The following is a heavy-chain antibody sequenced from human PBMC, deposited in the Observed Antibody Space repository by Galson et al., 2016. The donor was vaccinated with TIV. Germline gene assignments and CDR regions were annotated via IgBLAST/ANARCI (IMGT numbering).Heavy chain of an antibody. CDR1: GYIFTAYY. Sequence: SVKVSCKASGYIFTAYYLHWVRQAPGQGLEWMGWTNPDSGDTYYAQKFQGRVTMTRDTSIGTAYMELHRLRSDDTAVYYCARISNRGAWYFDPWGQGTLVTVSS. V-gene: IGHV1-2*02. D-gene: IGHD2-15*01. J-gene: IGHJ5*02. CDR2: TNPDSGDT. CDR3: ARISNRGAWYFDP.